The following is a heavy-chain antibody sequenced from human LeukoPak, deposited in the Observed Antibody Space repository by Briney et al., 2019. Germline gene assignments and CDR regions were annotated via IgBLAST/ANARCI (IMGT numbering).Heavy chain of an antibody. D-gene: IGHD5-12*01. Sequence: GGSLRLSCVASGFTFSSYAMSWFRQAPGKGLEWVSAIDGSGGSTYYADSVKGRFTISGDNSKNTLYLQMNSMRAEDTAIYYCAKDRRLPWDYFDSWGQGTLVTVSS. CDR1: GFTFSSYA. J-gene: IGHJ4*02. V-gene: IGHV3-23*01. CDR2: IDGSGGST. CDR3: AKDRRLPWDYFDS.